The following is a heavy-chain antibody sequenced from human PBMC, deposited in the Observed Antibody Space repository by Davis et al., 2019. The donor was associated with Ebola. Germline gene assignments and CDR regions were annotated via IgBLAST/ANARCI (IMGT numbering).Heavy chain of an antibody. CDR1: GLSFSNNW. D-gene: IGHD3-10*02. V-gene: IGHV3-74*01. CDR2: INRDGTTT. Sequence: GESLKISCIASGLSFSNNWMTWVRQVPGRGLVWVSSINRDGTTTTYADSVKGRFTVSRDNAKNTLYLQMNSLRAEDTAVYYCASYVLGWGQGTLVSVST. CDR3: ASYVLG. J-gene: IGHJ4*02.